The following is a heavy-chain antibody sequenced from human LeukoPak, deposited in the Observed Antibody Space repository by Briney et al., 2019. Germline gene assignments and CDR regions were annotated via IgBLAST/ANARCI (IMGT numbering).Heavy chain of an antibody. CDR1: GYTFTSYY. J-gene: IGHJ5*02. CDR3: ARDLSELTTFGWFDP. CDR2: INPSGGST. D-gene: IGHD4-11*01. V-gene: IGHV1-46*01. Sequence: ASVKVSCKASGYTFTSYYMHWVRQAPGQGLEWMGIINPSGGSTSYAQKFQGRVTMTRDTSTSTVYMELSSLRSEDTAVYYCARDLSELTTFGWFDPWGQGTLVTVSS.